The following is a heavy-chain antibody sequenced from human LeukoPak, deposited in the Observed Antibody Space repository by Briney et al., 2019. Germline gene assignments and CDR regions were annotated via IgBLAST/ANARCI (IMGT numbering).Heavy chain of an antibody. D-gene: IGHD3-10*01. CDR1: GYSISSYY. Sequence: PSETLSLTCAVSGYSISSYYWSWIRQPPGKGLEWIGYIYYSGSTNYNPSLKSRVTISVDTSKNQFSLKLSSVTAADTAVYYCARDSYYYGSGSYKAPWYFDYWGQGTLVTVSS. V-gene: IGHV4-59*01. CDR2: IYYSGST. J-gene: IGHJ4*02. CDR3: ARDSYYYGSGSYKAPWYFDY.